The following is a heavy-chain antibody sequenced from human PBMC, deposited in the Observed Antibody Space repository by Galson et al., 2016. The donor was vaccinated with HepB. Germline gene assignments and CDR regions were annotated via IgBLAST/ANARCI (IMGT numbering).Heavy chain of an antibody. CDR2: ISGYNGNT. CDR1: GYTFTSYG. D-gene: IGHD3-16*01. CDR3: ARGSAVQGYAFSY. V-gene: IGHV1-18*04. Sequence: SVKVSCKASGYTFTSYGISWVRQAPGQGLEWMGWISGYNGNTKYAQKFQGRVTMTTDTSTSTAYMELRSLGSDDTAVYYCARGSAVQGYAFSYWGQGTLVTVSS. J-gene: IGHJ4*02.